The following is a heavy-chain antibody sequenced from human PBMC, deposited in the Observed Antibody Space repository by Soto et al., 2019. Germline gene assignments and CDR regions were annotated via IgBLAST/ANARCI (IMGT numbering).Heavy chain of an antibody. CDR2: VSYSGNT. CDR1: GGSISNYY. CDR3: ASLHYYGMDV. Sequence: QVQLQDSGPGLVKPSETLSLTCTVSGGSISNYYWSWIRQPPGKGLECIGYVSYSGNTNYNPSLKSRVTISVDTSKNQLSLKLRSVSAADTAVYYCASLHYYGMDVWGQGTTVNVSS. V-gene: IGHV4-59*01. J-gene: IGHJ6*02.